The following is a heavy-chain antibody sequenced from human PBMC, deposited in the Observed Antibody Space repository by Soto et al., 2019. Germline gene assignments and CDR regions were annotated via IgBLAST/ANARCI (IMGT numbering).Heavy chain of an antibody. CDR1: GGTFSSYD. J-gene: IGHJ5*02. Sequence: QVQLVQSVAEVKKPGSSVKVSCKASGGTFSSYDIRWVRQAPGQGLEWMGGIIPIFGTANYAQKFHGRVTITADQSTSTASMELSSLRSEDTAVYYCARELMGIAAQDFGSIGRFDPWGQGTMVTVSS. CDR2: IIPIFGTA. V-gene: IGHV1-69*01. D-gene: IGHD6-13*01. CDR3: ARELMGIAAQDFGSIGRFDP.